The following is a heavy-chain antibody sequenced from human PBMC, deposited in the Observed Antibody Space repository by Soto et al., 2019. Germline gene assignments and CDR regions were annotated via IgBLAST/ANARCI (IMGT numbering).Heavy chain of an antibody. D-gene: IGHD5-18*01. J-gene: IGHJ6*01. Sequence: QAQLVQSGAEVRKPGASVKVSCKASGYTFYSHSISWVRQAPGQGLEWMGRINADYGNTQYAEKFRGRVTMTADTSTTTVYMELTNLRSDGTAVYYCARCIQGDYYYGMDVW. CDR3: ARCIQGDYYYGMDV. CDR2: INADYGNT. CDR1: GYTFYSHS. V-gene: IGHV1-18*01.